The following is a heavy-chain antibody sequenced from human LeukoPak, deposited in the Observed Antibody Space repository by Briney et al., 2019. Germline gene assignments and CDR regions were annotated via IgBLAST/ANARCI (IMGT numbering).Heavy chain of an antibody. J-gene: IGHJ4*02. V-gene: IGHV1-2*06. D-gene: IGHD3-3*01. CDR1: GFTFTGYY. CDR3: ARDFVGGIWSAGF. CDR2: VDPNSADT. Sequence: ASVKVSCEASGFTFTGYYVHWVRQAPGQGLEWMGRVDPNSADTIYAQRFQGRATMTKDTPVSAAYMELTNLRFDDTAVYYCARDFVGGIWSAGFWGQGTLVTVSS.